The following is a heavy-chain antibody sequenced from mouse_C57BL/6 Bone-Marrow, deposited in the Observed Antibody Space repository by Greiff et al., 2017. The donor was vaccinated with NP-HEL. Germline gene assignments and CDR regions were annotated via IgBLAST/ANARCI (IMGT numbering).Heavy chain of an antibody. CDR3: AREGSRGWYFDV. CDR1: GYTFTSYW. Sequence: QVQLQQPGAELVMPGASVKLSCKASGYTFTSYWMHWVKQRPGQGLEWIGEIDPSDSYTNYNQKFKGKSTLTVDKSSSTAYMQLSSLTSEDSAVYYCAREGSRGWYFDVWGTGTTVTVSS. CDR2: IDPSDSYT. V-gene: IGHV1-69*01. D-gene: IGHD1-1*01. J-gene: IGHJ1*03.